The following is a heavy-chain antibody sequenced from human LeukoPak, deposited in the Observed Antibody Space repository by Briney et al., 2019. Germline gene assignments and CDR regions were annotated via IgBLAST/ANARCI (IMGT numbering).Heavy chain of an antibody. Sequence: GESLKISCKGSGYSFTSYWIGWVREMPGKGLEWMGMVYRGDSDTRYSPSFHGQVAISAEKAISTAYLQWSSLKASDTAMYYCARPIAVAGTSYYFDYWGQETLGTVSS. V-gene: IGHV5-51*01. CDR1: GYSFTSYW. J-gene: IGHJ4*02. D-gene: IGHD6-19*01. CDR3: ARPIAVAGTSYYFDY. CDR2: VYRGDSDT.